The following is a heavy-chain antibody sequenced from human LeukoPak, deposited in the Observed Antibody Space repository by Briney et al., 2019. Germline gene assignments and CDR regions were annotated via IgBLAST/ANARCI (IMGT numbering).Heavy chain of an antibody. J-gene: IGHJ4*02. CDR3: AKGRVTAAGPSD. V-gene: IGHV3-30*18. Sequence: GGSLRLSCAASGFTFSSYGMHWVRQAPGKGLEWVAVISYDGSNKYYADSVKGRFAISRDNPKSTLYLQMNSLRAEDTAVYYCAKGRVTAAGPSDWGQGTLVTVSS. CDR2: ISYDGSNK. D-gene: IGHD6-13*01. CDR1: GFTFSSYG.